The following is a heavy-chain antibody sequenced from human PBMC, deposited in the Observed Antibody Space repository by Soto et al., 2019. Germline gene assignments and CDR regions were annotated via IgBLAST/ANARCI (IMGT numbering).Heavy chain of an antibody. CDR1: GCTLTELS. D-gene: IGHD5-18*01. CDR3: ADTAMESYHFDY. V-gene: IGHV1-24*01. CDR2: FDPEDGET. Sequence: SVKVSCKVSGCTLTELSMHWVRQAPGKGLEWMGGFDPEDGETIYAQKFQGRVTMTEDTSTETAYMELSSLRSEDTAVYYCADTAMESYHFDYWGQGTLVTVSS. J-gene: IGHJ4*02.